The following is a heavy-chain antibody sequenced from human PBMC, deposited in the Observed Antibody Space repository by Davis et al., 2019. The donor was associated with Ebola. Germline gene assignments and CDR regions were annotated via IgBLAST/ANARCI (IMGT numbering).Heavy chain of an antibody. D-gene: IGHD2-15*01. V-gene: IGHV1-46*03. CDR1: GYTFTSYY. J-gene: IGHJ6*02. CDR3: AREAIVVVAAATWMYYYYGMDV. CDR2: INPSGGST. Sequence: ASVKVSCKASGYTFTSYYMHWVRQAPGQGLEWMGIINPSGGSTSYAQKFQGRVTMTRDTSTSTVYMELSSLRSEDTAVYYCAREAIVVVAAATWMYYYYGMDVWGQGTTVTVSS.